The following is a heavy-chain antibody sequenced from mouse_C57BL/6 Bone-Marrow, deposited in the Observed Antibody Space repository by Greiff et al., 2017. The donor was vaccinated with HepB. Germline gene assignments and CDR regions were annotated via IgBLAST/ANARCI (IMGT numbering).Heavy chain of an antibody. CDR3: ARESLRYFDY. J-gene: IGHJ2*01. CDR2: ISDGGSYT. Sequence: EVQVVESGGGLVKPGGSLKLSCAASGFTFSSYAMSWVRQTPEKRLEWVATISDGGSYTYYPDNVKGRFTISRDNAKNNLYLQMSHLKSEDTAMYYCARESLRYFDYWGQGTTLTVSS. CDR1: GFTFSSYA. V-gene: IGHV5-4*01.